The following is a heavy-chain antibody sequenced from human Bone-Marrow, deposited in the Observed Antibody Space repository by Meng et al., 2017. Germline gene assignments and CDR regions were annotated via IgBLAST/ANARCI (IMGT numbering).Heavy chain of an antibody. J-gene: IGHJ5*01. Sequence: QGQLRRPGPGLWRPSGALSLPAGVPGASGSSGYWWTWVRQPPGKGLEWIGEFHHSGTTNYNPSLRSRVTISVDTSKNQFSLRLTSVTAADTAVYYCAASPGWWRIDSWGQGTLVTVSS. V-gene: IGHV4-4*02. CDR2: FHHSGTT. CDR3: AASPGWWRIDS. CDR1: GASGSSGYW. D-gene: IGHD6-19*01.